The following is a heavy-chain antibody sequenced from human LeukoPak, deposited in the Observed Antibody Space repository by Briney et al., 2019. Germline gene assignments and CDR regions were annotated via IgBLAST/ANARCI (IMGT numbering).Heavy chain of an antibody. Sequence: SVKVSCKASGGTFSRYAISWVRQAPGQGLEWMGGIIPMFGIANYAQKFQGRVTITADESTSTAYMELSSLRSEDTVVYYCARDRPYTGGWRGFDYWGQGTLVTVSS. J-gene: IGHJ4*02. V-gene: IGHV1-69*13. CDR2: IIPMFGIA. D-gene: IGHD6-19*01. CDR1: GGTFSRYA. CDR3: ARDRPYTGGWRGFDY.